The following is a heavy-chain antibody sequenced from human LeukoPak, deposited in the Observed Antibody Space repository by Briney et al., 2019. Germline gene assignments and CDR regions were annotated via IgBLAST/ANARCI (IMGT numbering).Heavy chain of an antibody. J-gene: IGHJ4*02. CDR2: IIPIFGTA. D-gene: IGHD3-10*01. V-gene: IGHV1-69*13. CDR3: VSPPRSSMVEGFDY. CDR1: GGTFSSYA. Sequence: ASVKVSCKASGGTFSSYAISWVRQAPGQGLEWMGGIIPIFGTANYVQKFQGRVTITADESTSTAYMELSSLRSEDTAVYYCVSPPRSSMVEGFDYWGQGTLVTVSS.